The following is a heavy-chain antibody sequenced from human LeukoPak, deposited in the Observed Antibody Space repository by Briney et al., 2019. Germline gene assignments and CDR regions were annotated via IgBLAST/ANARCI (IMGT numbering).Heavy chain of an antibody. CDR3: ARCERRKEWLAGGVDY. D-gene: IGHD6-19*01. CDR1: GGSIRGYY. CDR2: IYDSGSS. V-gene: IGHV4-59*01. J-gene: IGHJ4*02. Sequence: PSETLSLTCSVSGGSIRGYYWSWIRQPPGKGLEWIGYIYDSGSSKYNPSLKSRVTISVDTSKNQFSLKLSSVTAADTAVYYCARCERRKEWLAGGVDYWGQGTLVTVSS.